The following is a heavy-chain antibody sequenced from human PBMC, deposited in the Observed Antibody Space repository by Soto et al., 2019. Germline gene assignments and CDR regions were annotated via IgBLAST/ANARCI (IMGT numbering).Heavy chain of an antibody. V-gene: IGHV1-2*04. J-gene: IGHJ4*02. CDR1: GYTFTGYY. D-gene: IGHD1-26*01. Sequence: QVQLVQSGAEVKKPGASVKVSCKASGYTFTGYYMHWVRQAPGQGLEWMGWINPNSGGTNYAQKFQDWVTMTRDTSISTAYMALSRLRSDDTAVYYCARGHSGSSKGFDYWGQGTLVTVSS. CDR3: ARGHSGSSKGFDY. CDR2: INPNSGGT.